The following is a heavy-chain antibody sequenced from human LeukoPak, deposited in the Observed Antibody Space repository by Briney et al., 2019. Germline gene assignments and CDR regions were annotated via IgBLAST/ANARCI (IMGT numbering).Heavy chain of an antibody. V-gene: IGHV3-53*05. Sequence: GGSLRLSRAASGFTVSSDYMSWVRQAPGKGLEWVSVIYSGGSTYYADSVKGRFTISRDNSKNTLSLQMNSLRLEDTAMYYCARVPGTRARGNWFDPWGQGTLVTVSS. CDR2: IYSGGST. J-gene: IGHJ5*02. D-gene: IGHD6-6*01. CDR3: ARVPGTRARGNWFDP. CDR1: GFTVSSDY.